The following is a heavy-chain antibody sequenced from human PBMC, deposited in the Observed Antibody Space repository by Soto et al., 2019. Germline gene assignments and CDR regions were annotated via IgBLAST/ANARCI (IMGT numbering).Heavy chain of an antibody. CDR2: INHSGST. CDR3: AREYLTANDY. V-gene: IGHV4-34*01. J-gene: IGHJ4*02. D-gene: IGHD2-21*02. Sequence: PSETLSLTCAVYGGSFSGYYWSWIRQPPGKGLEWIGEINHSGSTNYNPSLKSRVTISVDTSKNQFSLKLSSVTAADTAVYYCAREYLTANDYWGQGTLVTVSS. CDR1: GGSFSGYY.